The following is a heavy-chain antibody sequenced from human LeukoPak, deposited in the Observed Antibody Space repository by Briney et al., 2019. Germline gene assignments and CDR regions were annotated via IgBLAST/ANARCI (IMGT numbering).Heavy chain of an antibody. CDR3: AKESSSGYYYDAFDI. CDR2: IWYDGSNK. CDR1: GFTFSSYG. V-gene: IGHV3-33*06. J-gene: IGHJ3*02. Sequence: GGSLRLSCAASGFTFSSYGMHWVRQAPGKGLEWVAVIWYDGSNKYYADSVKGRFTISRDNSKNTLYLQMNSLRAEHTAVYYCAKESSSGYYYDAFDIWGQGTMVTVSP. D-gene: IGHD3-22*01.